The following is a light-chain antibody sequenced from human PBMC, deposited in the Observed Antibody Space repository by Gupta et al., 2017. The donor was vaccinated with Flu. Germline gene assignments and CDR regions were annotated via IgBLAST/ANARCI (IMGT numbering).Light chain of an antibody. J-gene: IGKJ3*01. Sequence: DIQMTQSPSSLSASVEDRVTITCQASQDISNYLNWYQQKPGKAPKLLIYDASNLETGVPSRFSGSGSGTDFTFTISSLQPEDIATYYCQQYDNLLPFTFGPGTKVDIK. CDR3: QQYDNLLPFT. CDR1: QDISNY. V-gene: IGKV1-33*01. CDR2: DAS.